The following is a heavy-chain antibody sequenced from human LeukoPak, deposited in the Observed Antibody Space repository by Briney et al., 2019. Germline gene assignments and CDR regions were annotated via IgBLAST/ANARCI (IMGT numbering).Heavy chain of an antibody. CDR3: ARGDSATVTTFDY. J-gene: IGHJ4*02. D-gene: IGHD4-17*01. CDR1: GGSISSYY. V-gene: IGHV4-59*12. Sequence: SETLSLTCTVSGGSISSYYWSWIRQPPGKGLEWIGYIYYSGSTNYNPSLKSRVTISVDTSKNQFSLKLSSVTAADTAVYYCARGDSATVTTFDYWGQGTLVTVSS. CDR2: IYYSGST.